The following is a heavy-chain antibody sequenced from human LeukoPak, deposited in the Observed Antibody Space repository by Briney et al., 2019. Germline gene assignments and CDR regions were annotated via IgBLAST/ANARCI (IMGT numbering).Heavy chain of an antibody. J-gene: IGHJ4*02. V-gene: IGHV1-2*02. D-gene: IGHD6-13*01. CDR1: GYTFTGYY. CDR2: INPNSGGT. Sequence: ASVKVSCKASGYTFTGYYMHWVRQAPGQGLEWMGWINPNSGGTNYAQKFQGRVTMTRDTSISTAYVELSRLRSDDTAVYYCARRSASSWHYFDYWGQGTLVTVSS. CDR3: ARRSASSWHYFDY.